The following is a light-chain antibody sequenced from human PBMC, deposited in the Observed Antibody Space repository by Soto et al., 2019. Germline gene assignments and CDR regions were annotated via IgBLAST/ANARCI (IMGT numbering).Light chain of an antibody. Sequence: LAQPRSVSGSPGQLLTISCTGTSSDVDDYRYVSWYQQYPGKAPKLVIYDGTKRPSGVPDRFSGSNSGNTASLTISGLQAEGEADYYCCSYVTTPEIFGTGTKV. CDR1: SSDVDDYRY. J-gene: IGLJ1*01. V-gene: IGLV2-11*01. CDR2: DGT. CDR3: CSYVTTPEI.